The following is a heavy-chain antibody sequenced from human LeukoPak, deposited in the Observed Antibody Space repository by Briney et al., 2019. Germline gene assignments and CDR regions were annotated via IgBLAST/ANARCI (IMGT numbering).Heavy chain of an antibody. CDR3: ARAWDLVYDSSGLSFYP. CDR2: IYYSGST. Sequence: PSETLSLTCTVSGGSISSGDYYWSWIRQPPGKGLEWIGYIYYSGSTYYNPSLKSRVTISVDRSKNQFSLKLSSVTAADTAVYYCARAWDLVYDSSGLSFYPWGQGTLVTVSS. J-gene: IGHJ5*02. D-gene: IGHD3-22*01. CDR1: GGSISSGDYY. V-gene: IGHV4-30-4*02.